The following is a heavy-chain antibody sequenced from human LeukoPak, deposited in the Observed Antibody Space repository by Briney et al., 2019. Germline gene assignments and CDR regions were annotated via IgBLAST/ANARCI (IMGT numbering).Heavy chain of an antibody. CDR2: IKQDGNEK. V-gene: IGHV3-7*01. J-gene: IGHJ4*02. D-gene: IGHD2-21*02. CDR3: VVIGGTATGGFDS. CDR1: GFTFSTYL. Sequence: PGGSLTLSCAASGFTFSTYLMTWVRQAPWKGLEGVANIKQDGNEKNYVDSVKGRFTISRDNAKKSLYLQMNGLRAEDTAIYYCVVIGGTATGGFDSWGQGTLVIVSS.